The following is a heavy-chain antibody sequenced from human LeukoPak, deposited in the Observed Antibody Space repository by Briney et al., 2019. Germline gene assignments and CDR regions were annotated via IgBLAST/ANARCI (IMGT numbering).Heavy chain of an antibody. CDR1: GYTFTSYY. J-gene: IGHJ4*02. V-gene: IGHV1-46*01. Sequence: ASVKVSCKASGYTFTSYYMHWVRQAPGQGLEWMGIINPSGGSTSYAQKFQGRVTMTRDTSTSTVYMGLSSLRSEDTAVYYCARAIAVADFDYWGQGTLVTVSS. CDR2: INPSGGST. CDR3: ARAIAVADFDY. D-gene: IGHD6-19*01.